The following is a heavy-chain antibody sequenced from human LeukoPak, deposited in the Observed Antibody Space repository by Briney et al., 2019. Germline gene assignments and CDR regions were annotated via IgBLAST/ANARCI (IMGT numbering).Heavy chain of an antibody. V-gene: IGHV3-9*01. CDR1: GFTFDDYA. J-gene: IGHJ4*02. CDR2: ISWNSGSI. Sequence: GRSLRLSCAASGFTFDDYAMHWVRQAPGKGLEWVSGISWNSGSIGYADSVKGRFTISRDNAKNSLYLQMNSLRAEDTALYYCAKVGGDGYYTYYFDYWGQGTLVTVSS. CDR3: AKVGGDGYYTYYFDY. D-gene: IGHD3-3*01.